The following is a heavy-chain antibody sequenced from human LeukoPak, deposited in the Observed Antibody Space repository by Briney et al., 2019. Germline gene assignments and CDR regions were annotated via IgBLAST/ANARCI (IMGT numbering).Heavy chain of an antibody. CDR1: GFTFSNAW. V-gene: IGHV3-15*01. CDR3: SRQWLVNWFDP. D-gene: IGHD6-19*01. Sequence: GGSLRLSCAASGFTFSNAWMSWVRQAPGKGLEWVGRIKSKTDGGTTDYAAPVKGRFTISRDDSKNTLYLQMNSLKTEDTAVYYCSRQWLVNWFDPWGQGTLVTVSS. CDR2: IKSKTDGGTT. J-gene: IGHJ5*02.